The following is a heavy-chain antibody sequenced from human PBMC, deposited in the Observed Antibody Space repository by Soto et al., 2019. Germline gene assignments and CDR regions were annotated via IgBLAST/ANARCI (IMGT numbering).Heavy chain of an antibody. D-gene: IGHD3-10*01. J-gene: IGHJ4*02. Sequence: ASVKVSCKASGYTFTSYYMHWVRQAPGQGREWMGIINPSGGSTSYAQKFQGRVTMTRDTSTSTVYMELSSLRSEDTAVYYCARTHTAYYYGSGGSIDYWGQGXLVTVSS. CDR1: GYTFTSYY. V-gene: IGHV1-46*01. CDR2: INPSGGST. CDR3: ARTHTAYYYGSGGSIDY.